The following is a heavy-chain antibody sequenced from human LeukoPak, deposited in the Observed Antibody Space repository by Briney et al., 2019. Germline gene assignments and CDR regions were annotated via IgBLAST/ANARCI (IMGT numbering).Heavy chain of an antibody. CDR2: IRTEGDT. CDR1: GFTFNTYD. V-gene: IGHV3-13*04. J-gene: IGHJ6*02. D-gene: IGHD3-10*01. CDR3: ARDFRGCMDV. Sequence: GGSLRLSCAASGFTFNTYDMHWVRHVTGKGLQWVSAIRTEGDTYYLDSVKGRLTISRDNAKNSLYLQMNSLTAGDTAVYYCARDFRGCMDVWGQGTTVTVSS.